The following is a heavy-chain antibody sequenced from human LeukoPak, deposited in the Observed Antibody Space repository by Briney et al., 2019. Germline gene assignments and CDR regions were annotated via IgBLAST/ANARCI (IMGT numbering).Heavy chain of an antibody. CDR3: ASERGYSGYGKSSYYYYGMDV. CDR1: GGSISSYY. J-gene: IGHJ6*02. D-gene: IGHD5-12*01. CDR2: VYTGGST. V-gene: IGHV4-4*07. Sequence: KPSETLSLTCTVSGGSISSYYWSWIRQPAGKGLERIGRVYTGGSTNYNPSLKSRVTMSVDTSKNQFSLKLSSVTAADTAVYYCASERGYSGYGKSSYYYYGMDVWGQGTTVTVSS.